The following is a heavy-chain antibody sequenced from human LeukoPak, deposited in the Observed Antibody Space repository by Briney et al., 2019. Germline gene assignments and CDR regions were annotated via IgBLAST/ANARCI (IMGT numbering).Heavy chain of an antibody. CDR3: ARVGAHREPTFDY. CDR2: IYYSGST. CDR1: GGSISSYY. V-gene: IGHV4-59*01. D-gene: IGHD1-14*01. J-gene: IGHJ4*02. Sequence: SETLSLTCTVSGGSISSYYWSWIRQPPGKGLEWIGYIYYSGSTNYNPSLKSRVTISVDTSKNQFSLKLSSVTAADTAVYYCARVGAHREPTFDYWGQGTLVTVSP.